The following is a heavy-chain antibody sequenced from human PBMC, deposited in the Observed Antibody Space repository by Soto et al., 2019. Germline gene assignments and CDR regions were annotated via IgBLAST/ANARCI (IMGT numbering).Heavy chain of an antibody. CDR3: ARGAPRGIIHYFDS. CDR2: IHQSGSP. Sequence: PSETLSLTCSVSGGSVSNKTYYWGWIRQPPGKGLEWIGSIHQSGSPYYNPSLKSRLTISIDKSKKQFSLRLSSVTAADTAVYYCARGAPRGIIHYFDSWGRGSLVTVSS. D-gene: IGHD3-10*01. CDR1: GGSVSNKTYY. V-gene: IGHV4-39*07. J-gene: IGHJ4*02.